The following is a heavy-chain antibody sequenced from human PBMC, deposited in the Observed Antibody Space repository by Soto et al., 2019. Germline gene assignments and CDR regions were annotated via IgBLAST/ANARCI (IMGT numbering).Heavy chain of an antibody. J-gene: IGHJ4*02. D-gene: IGHD3-9*01. CDR2: INAGNGNT. Sequence: VASVKVSCKASGYTFTSYAMHWVRQAPGQRLEWMGWINAGNGNTKYSQKFQGRVTITRDTSASTAYMELSSLRSEDTAVYYCAREYYDILTGYSEFDYWGQGTLVTVSS. V-gene: IGHV1-3*01. CDR1: GYTFTSYA. CDR3: AREYYDILTGYSEFDY.